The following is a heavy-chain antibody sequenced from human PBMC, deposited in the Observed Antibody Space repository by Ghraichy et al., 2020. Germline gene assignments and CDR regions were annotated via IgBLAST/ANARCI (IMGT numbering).Heavy chain of an antibody. CDR1: GGSIRTYY. J-gene: IGHJ6*02. D-gene: IGHD3-3*01. Sequence: SETLSLTCTISGGSIRTYYWSWIRRPPGKGLEWIGYIHVSGSTNYNPSLKSRVTIAIDTSKSQFSLTLTSVTAADTAVYYCARLAAIYDFSSYSYHSMDVWGPGTTVTVSS. CDR2: IHVSGST. CDR3: ARLAAIYDFSSYSYHSMDV. V-gene: IGHV4-4*09.